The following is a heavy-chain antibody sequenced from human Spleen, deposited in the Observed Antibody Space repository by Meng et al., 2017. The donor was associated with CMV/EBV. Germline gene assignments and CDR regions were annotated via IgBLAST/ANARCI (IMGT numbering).Heavy chain of an antibody. V-gene: IGHV1-2*02. CDR1: GYTFTDYY. CDR2: INPNSGGT. J-gene: IGHJ5*02. D-gene: IGHD3-3*01. CDR3: ARTHPFWSGYYSVRFDP. Sequence: ASVKVSCKASGYTFTDYYIHWVRQAPGQGLEWMGWINPNSGGTNYAQNFQSRVAMTRDTSISTAYMELSRLRSDDTAVYYCARTHPFWSGYYSVRFDPWGQGTLVTVSS.